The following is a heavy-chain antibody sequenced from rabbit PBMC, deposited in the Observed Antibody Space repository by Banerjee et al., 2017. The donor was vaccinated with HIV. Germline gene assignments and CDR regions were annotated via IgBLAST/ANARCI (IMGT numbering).Heavy chain of an antibody. CDR1: GFDFSSNA. D-gene: IGHD6-1*01. J-gene: IGHJ4*01. V-gene: IGHV1S47*01. CDR3: ARGDDGDPSYGYALSL. Sequence: EESGGDLVKPEGSLTLTCKASGFDFSSNAMCWVRQAPGKRPEWIACIYNGDGITYYASWAKGRFTISKTSSTTVTLQITSLTAADTATYFCARGDDGDPSYGYALSLWGPGTLVTV. CDR2: IYNGDGIT.